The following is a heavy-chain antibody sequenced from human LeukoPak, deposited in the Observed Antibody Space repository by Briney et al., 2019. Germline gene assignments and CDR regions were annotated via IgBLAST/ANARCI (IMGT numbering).Heavy chain of an antibody. D-gene: IGHD3-10*01. CDR3: ASSYYYGSGRTYDY. CDR2: INHSGST. CDR1: GGSFSGYY. V-gene: IGHV4-34*01. Sequence: SETLSLTCAVYGGSFSGYYWSWIRQPPGKGLEWIGEINHSGSTNYNPSLKSRVTISVDTSKNQFSLKLSSVTAADTAVYYCASSYYYGSGRTYDYWGQGTLVTVSS. J-gene: IGHJ4*02.